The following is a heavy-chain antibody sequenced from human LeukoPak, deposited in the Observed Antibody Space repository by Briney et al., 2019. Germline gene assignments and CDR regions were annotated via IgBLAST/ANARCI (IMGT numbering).Heavy chain of an antibody. CDR2: IYYSGST. V-gene: IGHV4-59*01. J-gene: IGHJ3*02. D-gene: IGHD6-13*01. CDR3: ARAAAGTRRGAFDI. CDR1: GGSISSYY. Sequence: SETLSLTYTVSGGSISSYYWSWIRQPPGKGLEWIGYIYYSGSTNYNPSPKSRVTISVDTSKNQFSLKLSSVTAADTAVYYCARAAAGTRRGAFDIWGQGTMVTVSS.